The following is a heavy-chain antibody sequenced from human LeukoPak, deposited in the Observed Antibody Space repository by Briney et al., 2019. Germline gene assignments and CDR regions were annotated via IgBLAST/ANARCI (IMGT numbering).Heavy chain of an antibody. D-gene: IGHD6-19*01. V-gene: IGHV3-53*01. CDR2: IFSGGST. CDR1: GFTVSSNY. Sequence: GGSLRLSCAASGFTVSSNYTSWVRQSPGKGLEWVSVIFSGGSTFYAASVKGRFTISRDNSKNALYLQMSSLRDEDTAVYYCTTRSSGWYGDWGQGTLVTVS. J-gene: IGHJ4*02. CDR3: TTRSSGWYGD.